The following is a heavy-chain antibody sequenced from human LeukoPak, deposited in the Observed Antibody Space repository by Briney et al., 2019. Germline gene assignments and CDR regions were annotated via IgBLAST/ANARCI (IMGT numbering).Heavy chain of an antibody. J-gene: IGHJ6*01. D-gene: IGHD1-26*01. Sequence: PGGSLRLSCAASGFTFSGFAMSGVRRTPGKGVEWVSGISGSGDNTLYADSVKGRFTISRDNSKNTLYLEMNSVRAEDTAIYYCAKMKGHPLPKYYMDVWGQGTTVTVSS. V-gene: IGHV3-23*01. CDR3: AKMKGHPLPKYYMDV. CDR1: GFTFSGFA. CDR2: ISGSGDNT.